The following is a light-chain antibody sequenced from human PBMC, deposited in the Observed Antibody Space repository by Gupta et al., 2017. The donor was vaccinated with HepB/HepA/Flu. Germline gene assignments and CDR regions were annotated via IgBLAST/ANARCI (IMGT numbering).Light chain of an antibody. Sequence: DIQMTQSPSSLSASVGDRVTITCRASQSISSYLNWYQQKQGKAPKLLISATYSWKSGVPSRFSGSGSETDFTLTISRRQPEDFANYYCQQRDRIPVTFGQGTKVEIK. CDR2: ATY. CDR1: QSISSY. J-gene: IGKJ2*01. CDR3: QQRDRIPVT. V-gene: IGKV1-39*01.